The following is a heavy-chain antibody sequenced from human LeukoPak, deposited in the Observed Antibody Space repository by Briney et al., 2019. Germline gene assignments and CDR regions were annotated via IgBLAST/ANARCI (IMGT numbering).Heavy chain of an antibody. J-gene: IGHJ2*01. Sequence: SETLSLTCTVSGGSISSYYWSWIRQPPGKGLEWIGYIYYSGSTNYNPSLKSRVTISVDTSKNQFSLKLSSVTAADTAVYYCARIGGFYWYFDLWGRGTLVTVSS. CDR3: ARIGGFYWYFDL. V-gene: IGHV4-59*08. CDR2: IYYSGST. CDR1: GGSISSYY. D-gene: IGHD4-23*01.